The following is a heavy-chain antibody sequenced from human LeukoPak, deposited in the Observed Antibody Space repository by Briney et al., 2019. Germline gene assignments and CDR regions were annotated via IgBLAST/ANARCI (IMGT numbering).Heavy chain of an antibody. CDR1: GFTFSSYW. D-gene: IGHD6-13*01. Sequence: GGSLRLSCAASGFTFSSYWMSWVRQAPGKGLEWVANIKQDGSEKYYVDSVRGRFTISRDNAKNSLYLQMNSLRAEDTAVYYCARESIAAAADYWGQGTLVTVSS. J-gene: IGHJ4*02. CDR3: ARESIAAAADY. V-gene: IGHV3-7*01. CDR2: IKQDGSEK.